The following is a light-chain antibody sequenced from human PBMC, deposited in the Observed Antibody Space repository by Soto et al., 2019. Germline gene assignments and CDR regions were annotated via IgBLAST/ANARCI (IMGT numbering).Light chain of an antibody. CDR3: TSYTSSSTYD. V-gene: IGLV2-14*03. CDR2: DVS. J-gene: IGLJ1*01. CDR1: SSDVGAYNY. Sequence: QSVLPQPASVSRSPGHSIAISCTGTSSDVGAYNYVSWYQQHPGKAPKPLIYDVSNRPSGVSNRFPGSKSDNTASLTLSGLQAVDEADYYCTSYTSSSTYDFGTGTTVTDL.